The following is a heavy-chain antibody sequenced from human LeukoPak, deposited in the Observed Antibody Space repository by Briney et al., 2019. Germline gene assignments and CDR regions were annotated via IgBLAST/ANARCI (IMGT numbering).Heavy chain of an antibody. Sequence: ASVKVSCKASGYTFTGYYMHWVRQAPGQGLEWMGWINPNSGGTNYAQKFQGRVTMTRDTSISTAYMEPSRLRSDDTAVYYCARDEYYYGSGTQAYWGQGTLVTVSS. J-gene: IGHJ4*02. V-gene: IGHV1-2*02. D-gene: IGHD3-10*01. CDR1: GYTFTGYY. CDR3: ARDEYYYGSGTQAY. CDR2: INPNSGGT.